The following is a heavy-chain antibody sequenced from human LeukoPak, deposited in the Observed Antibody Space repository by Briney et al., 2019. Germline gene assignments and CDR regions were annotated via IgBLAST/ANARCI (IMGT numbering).Heavy chain of an antibody. J-gene: IGHJ6*03. CDR1: GGSISSYY. CDR2: IYTSGST. Sequence: PSETLSLTCTVSGGSISSYYWSWIRQPPGKGLEWIGYIYTSGSTNYNPSLKSRVTISVDTSKNQFSLKLSSVTAADTAVYYCARLSGYSYGYYYHYYMDVWGKGTTVTVSS. CDR3: ARLSGYSYGYYYHYYMDV. V-gene: IGHV4-4*09. D-gene: IGHD5-18*01.